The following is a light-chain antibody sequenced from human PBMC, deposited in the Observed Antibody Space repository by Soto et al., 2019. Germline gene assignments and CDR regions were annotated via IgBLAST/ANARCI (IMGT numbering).Light chain of an antibody. CDR3: QQYGNSPQT. V-gene: IGKV3-20*01. J-gene: IGKJ1*01. Sequence: EIVLTQSPGTLSLSPGEGATLACRASQSLRSTYLAWYQQKPGQAPRLLIYGASSRATGIPDRFSGSGSGTDFTLTISRLEPEDFAVYYCQQYGNSPQTFGQGTKVDIK. CDR2: GAS. CDR1: QSLRSTY.